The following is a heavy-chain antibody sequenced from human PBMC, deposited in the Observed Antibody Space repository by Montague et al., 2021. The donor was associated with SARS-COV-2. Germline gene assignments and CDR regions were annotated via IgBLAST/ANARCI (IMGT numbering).Heavy chain of an antibody. J-gene: IGHJ3*02. D-gene: IGHD2-2*01. CDR1: GGSVTNGAYY. V-gene: IGHV4-61*08. CDR2: IYNTGRT. Sequence: SETLSLTCTVAGGSVTNGAYYWTWIRQPPGKGLEWIGYIYNTGRTNYXXXLKSRVTISMDTSKNQFSLKVDSVSAADTAVYYCATEMPAYDVFDIWGQGTMVTVSS. CDR3: ATEMPAYDVFDI.